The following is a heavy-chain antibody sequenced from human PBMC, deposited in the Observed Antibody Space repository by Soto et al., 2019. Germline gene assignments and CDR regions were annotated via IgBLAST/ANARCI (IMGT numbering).Heavy chain of an antibody. V-gene: IGHV4-59*08. CDR1: GGYIGNHD. CDR2: IYYSGST. Sequence: PSVTLCLPCTVSGGYIGNHDCSCIRQHPGKGLEWIGYIYYSGSTNYNPSLKSRVTISVDTSKNQFSLKLSSVTAADTAVYYCARRSGYSGYDWPFDYWGQGTLVTVSS. D-gene: IGHD5-12*01. J-gene: IGHJ4*02. CDR3: ARRSGYSGYDWPFDY.